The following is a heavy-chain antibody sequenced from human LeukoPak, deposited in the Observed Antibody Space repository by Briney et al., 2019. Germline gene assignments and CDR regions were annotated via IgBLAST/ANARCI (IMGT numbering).Heavy chain of an antibody. CDR2: INGRGTYI. CDR3: ERSGREATEIEY. V-gene: IGHV3-11*06. Sequence: GGSLRLSCAASGFTFSDYFMSWVRQAPGKGLEWLSYINGRGTYIDYAESLKGRITISRDNAQNSLYLQMNSLRVEDTAVYYCERSGREATEIEYWGQGTLVTVSS. CDR1: GFTFSDYF. J-gene: IGHJ4*02. D-gene: IGHD1-1*01.